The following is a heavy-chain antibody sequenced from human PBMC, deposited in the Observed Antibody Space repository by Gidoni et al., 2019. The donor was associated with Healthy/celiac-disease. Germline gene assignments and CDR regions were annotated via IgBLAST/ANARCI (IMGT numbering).Heavy chain of an antibody. D-gene: IGHD5-12*01. CDR1: GGTFSSYA. CDR2: IIPIFGTA. Sequence: KKPGSSVKVSCKASGGTFSSYAISWVRQAPGQGLEWMGGIIPIFGTANYAQKFQGRVTITADESTSTAYMELSSLRSEDTAVYYCARGVYSGYGPEPGGEPYYYYGMDVWGQGTTVTVSS. J-gene: IGHJ6*02. CDR3: ARGVYSGYGPEPGGEPYYYYGMDV. V-gene: IGHV1-69*01.